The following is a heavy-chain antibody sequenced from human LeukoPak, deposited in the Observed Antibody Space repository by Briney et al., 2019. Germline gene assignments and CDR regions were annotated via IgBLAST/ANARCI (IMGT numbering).Heavy chain of an antibody. CDR1: RLTLSSYW. V-gene: IGHV3-74*01. CDR2: INGDGSIT. Sequence: GGSLRLSCAGSRLTLSSYWMQWVRQAPGKGLVWVSRINGDGSITNYADSVKGRFTISRDNAKNTLFLQMDSLRDEDTAVYYCVRDLQDWGQGTLVNVSS. CDR3: VRDLQD. J-gene: IGHJ4*02.